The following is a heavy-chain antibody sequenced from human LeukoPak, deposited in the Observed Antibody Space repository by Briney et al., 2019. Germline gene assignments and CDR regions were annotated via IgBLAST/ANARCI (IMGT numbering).Heavy chain of an antibody. CDR2: ISGSGGRT. J-gene: IGHJ4*02. CDR3: AKERVYSGNVIDY. Sequence: GGSLRLSCAASGFTFNIHAMNWVRQAPGKGLEWVSGISGSGGRTYYADSAKGRFTISRDNSKNTMYMQMNSLRAEDTALYYCAKERVYSGNVIDYWGQGTLVTVSS. D-gene: IGHD5-12*01. V-gene: IGHV3-23*01. CDR1: GFTFNIHA.